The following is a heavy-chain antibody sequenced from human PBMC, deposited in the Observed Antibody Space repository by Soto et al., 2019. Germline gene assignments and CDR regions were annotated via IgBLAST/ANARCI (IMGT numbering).Heavy chain of an antibody. CDR3: AGHSSGWYLSSSSFDY. J-gene: IGHJ4*02. CDR2: IYHSGST. Sequence: QVQLQESGPGLVKPSGTLSLTCAVSGGSISSSNWWSWVRQPPGKGLEWIGEIYHSGSTNYNPSLKSRVTISVDKSKNQFSLKRSPVTAAETAVYYCAGHSSGWYLSSSSFDYWGQGTLVTVSS. V-gene: IGHV4-4*02. CDR1: GGSISSSNW. D-gene: IGHD6-19*01.